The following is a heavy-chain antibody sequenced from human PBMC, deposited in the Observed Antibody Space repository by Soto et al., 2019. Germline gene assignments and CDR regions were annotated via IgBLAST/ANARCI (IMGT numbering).Heavy chain of an antibody. Sequence: SETLSLTCTVSGGSMSSHYWTWLRQPPGKGLEWIGYISYSGSSYYNPSLKSRVTISADTSRNQFSLRLTSVIAADTAVYFCARADPDASVGFWGQGTLVTVS. J-gene: IGHJ4*02. CDR3: ARADPDASVGF. CDR1: GGSMSSHY. D-gene: IGHD3-16*01. V-gene: IGHV4-59*11. CDR2: ISYSGSS.